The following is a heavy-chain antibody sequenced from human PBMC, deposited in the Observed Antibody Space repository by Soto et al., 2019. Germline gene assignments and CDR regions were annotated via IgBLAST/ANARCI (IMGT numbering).Heavy chain of an antibody. V-gene: IGHV5-10-1*01. J-gene: IGHJ6*02. D-gene: IGHD6-13*01. CDR1: GYSFPSSW. CDR2: IDPSDSYT. CDR3: AVHSIAAAGTESYYYYGMDV. Sequence: GESLKISCKGPGYSFPSSWISWVRQLPGKGLEGMGRIDPSDSYTNYSPSFQGHVTISADKSISTAYLQWSSLKASDNAMYYCAVHSIAAAGTESYYYYGMDVWGQGTTVTVSS.